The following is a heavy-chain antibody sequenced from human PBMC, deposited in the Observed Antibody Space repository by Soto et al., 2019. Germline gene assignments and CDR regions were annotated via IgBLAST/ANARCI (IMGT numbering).Heavy chain of an antibody. CDR1: GYTFINYG. J-gene: IGHJ4*02. CDR3: ARDYTGRGYFDH. D-gene: IGHD2-8*02. CDR2: INTYSDRT. V-gene: IGHV1-18*04. Sequence: ASVKVSCKASGYTFINYGISWVRQAPGQGLEWPGWINTYSDRTNYAQEFQGRVSMTTEKSTSTVYMELRSLRSGDTALYYCARDYTGRGYFDHWGQGSLVTVS.